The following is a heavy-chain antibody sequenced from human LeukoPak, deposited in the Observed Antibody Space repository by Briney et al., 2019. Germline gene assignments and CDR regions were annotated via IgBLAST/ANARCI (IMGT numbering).Heavy chain of an antibody. V-gene: IGHV1-24*01. CDR1: GDTLTELS. J-gene: IGHJ1*01. CDR3: ATAGIVLDTGAEFLLH. CDR2: FDPEEGET. D-gene: IGHD2-8*01. Sequence: GASVKVSCKLSGDTLTELSMHWVRQSPGKGLEWMGGFDPEEGETIYAQRFQGRVTMTEDTVTDTAHMELSSLTSEDTAVYYCATAGIVLDTGAEFLLHWGQGTLVTVSS.